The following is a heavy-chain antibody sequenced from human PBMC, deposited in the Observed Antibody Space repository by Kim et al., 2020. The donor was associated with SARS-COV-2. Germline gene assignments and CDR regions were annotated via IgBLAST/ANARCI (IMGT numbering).Heavy chain of an antibody. J-gene: IGHJ4*02. CDR1: GFTFSSYA. CDR3: ARDRATYSYGYIDY. D-gene: IGHD5-18*01. CDR2: ISYDGSNK. V-gene: IGHV3-30*04. Sequence: GGSLRLSCAASGFTFSSYAMHWVRQAPGKGLEWVAVISYDGSNKYYADSVKGRFTISRDNSKNTLYLQMNSLRAEDTAVYYCARDRATYSYGYIDYWGQG.